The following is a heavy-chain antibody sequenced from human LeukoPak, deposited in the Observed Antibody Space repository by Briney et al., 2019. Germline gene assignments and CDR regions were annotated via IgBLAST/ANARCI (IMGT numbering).Heavy chain of an antibody. Sequence: GGSLRLSCAASGFTFSSDWMHWVRQGPGKGLEWVSAISGNGGNTYYADSVKGRFTISRDNSKNTLYLQMNSLRAEDTAVYYCANGGLYYYYGMDVWGQGTTATVSS. D-gene: IGHD5-12*01. CDR2: ISGNGGNT. CDR3: ANGGLYYYYGMDV. CDR1: GFTFSSDW. J-gene: IGHJ6*02. V-gene: IGHV3-23*01.